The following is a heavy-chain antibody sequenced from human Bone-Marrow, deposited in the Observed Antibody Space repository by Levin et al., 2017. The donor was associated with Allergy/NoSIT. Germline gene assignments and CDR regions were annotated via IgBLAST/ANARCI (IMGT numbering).Heavy chain of an antibody. Sequence: ASVKVSCKASAYTFIDYYLHWVRQAPGQGLEWMGWINPRNGDTNLAQNFQGRVTMTSDTSITTVYMEIHSLRSDDTAVYFCARGDRSGLWGQGTLVTVSS. CDR2: INPRNGDT. V-gene: IGHV1-2*02. J-gene: IGHJ4*02. CDR3: ARGDRSGL. CDR1: AYTFIDYY. D-gene: IGHD3-22*01.